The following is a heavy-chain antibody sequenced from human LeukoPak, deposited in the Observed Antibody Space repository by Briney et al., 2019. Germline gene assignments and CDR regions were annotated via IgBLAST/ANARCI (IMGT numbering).Heavy chain of an antibody. J-gene: IGHJ3*02. Sequence: SETLSLTCTVSGGSNSSGSYYWSWTRQPAGKGLEWIGRIYTSGSTNYNPSLKSRVTISVDTSKNQFSLKLSSVTAADTAVYYCARDRPAYYYDSSGYDAFDIWGQGTMVTVSS. CDR2: IYTSGST. CDR1: GGSNSSGSYY. D-gene: IGHD3-22*01. CDR3: ARDRPAYYYDSSGYDAFDI. V-gene: IGHV4-61*02.